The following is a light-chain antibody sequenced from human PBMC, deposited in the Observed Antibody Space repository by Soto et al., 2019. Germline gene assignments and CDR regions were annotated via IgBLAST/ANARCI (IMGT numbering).Light chain of an antibody. CDR1: QSVLYSSKNKNY. Sequence: DIVMTQSPDSLAVSLGERATINCKSSQSVLYSSKNKNYLAWYQQKPGQPPKLLIYWASTRESGVPDRFSGSGSGTGFTLTISSLQAEDVAVYYCQQYYSTPWTFGQGTKVEIK. J-gene: IGKJ1*01. CDR2: WAS. CDR3: QQYYSTPWT. V-gene: IGKV4-1*01.